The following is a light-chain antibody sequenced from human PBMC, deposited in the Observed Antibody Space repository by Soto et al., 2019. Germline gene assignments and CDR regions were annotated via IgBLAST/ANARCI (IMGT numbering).Light chain of an antibody. CDR3: QPRHSYPIT. V-gene: IGKV1-9*01. J-gene: IGKJ5*01. CDR1: QGISSL. Sequence: DIQLTQSPSFLSASVGDRVTITCRASQGISSLSACYQQKPGKAPKLLIHTASPLQSGVPSRFSGSGSGTEFTLTISSLQPEDFATYYCQPRHSYPITLGQGTRLQIK. CDR2: TAS.